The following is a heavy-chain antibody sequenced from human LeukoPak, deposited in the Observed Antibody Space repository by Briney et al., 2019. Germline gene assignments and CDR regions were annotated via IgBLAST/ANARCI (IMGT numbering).Heavy chain of an antibody. Sequence: PGGSLRLSCAASGFTFSSYAMHWVRQAPGKGLEWVAVISYDGSNKYYADSVKGRFTISRDNSKNTLYLQMNSLRAEDTAVYYCARATTPDFLDYWGQGTLVTVSS. CDR1: GFTFSSYA. D-gene: IGHD1-26*01. CDR3: ARATTPDFLDY. V-gene: IGHV3-30-3*01. CDR2: ISYDGSNK. J-gene: IGHJ4*02.